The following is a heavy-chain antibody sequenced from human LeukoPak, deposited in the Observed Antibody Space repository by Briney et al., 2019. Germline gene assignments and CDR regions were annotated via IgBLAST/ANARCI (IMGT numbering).Heavy chain of an antibody. CDR2: IYHSGST. CDR3: ARAPPTYYYDSSGYYWDY. CDR1: GGSISSGDYS. Sequence: SETLSLTCAVSGGSISSGDYSWSWIRQPPGKGLEWIGYIYHSGSTNYNPSLKSRVTISVDTSKNQFSLKLSSVTAADTAVYYCARAPPTYYYDSSGYYWDYWGQGTLVTVSS. D-gene: IGHD3-22*01. V-gene: IGHV4-30-2*01. J-gene: IGHJ4*02.